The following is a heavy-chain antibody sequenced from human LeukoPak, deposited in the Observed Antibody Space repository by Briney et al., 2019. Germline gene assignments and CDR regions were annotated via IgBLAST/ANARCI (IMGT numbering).Heavy chain of an antibody. CDR2: IYGSGST. Sequence: PSETLSLTCTVSGYSITSDYYWGWIRQAPGKGLEWIGSIYGSGSTYYNPSLKSRVTISVDTSKNQFSLKLSSVTAADTAVYYCARVGILTGYPLHYYYYMDVWGKGTTVTVSS. J-gene: IGHJ6*03. CDR1: GYSITSDYY. CDR3: ARVGILTGYPLHYYYYMDV. D-gene: IGHD3-9*01. V-gene: IGHV4-38-2*02.